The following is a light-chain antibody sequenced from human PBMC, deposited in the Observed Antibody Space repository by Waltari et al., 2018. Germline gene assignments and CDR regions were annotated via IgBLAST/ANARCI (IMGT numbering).Light chain of an antibody. Sequence: QSALTQPPSVSGSPGQSVTISCTASSSDVGGWPRVSWYQQPPGSAPRLILFDVSNRPSGVPDRFSGSKSGNTASLTISGLQTEDEADYYCSSYTDNTVLFGGGTQLTV. CDR2: DVS. CDR1: SSDVGGWPR. CDR3: SSYTDNTVL. J-gene: IGLJ2*01. V-gene: IGLV2-18*02.